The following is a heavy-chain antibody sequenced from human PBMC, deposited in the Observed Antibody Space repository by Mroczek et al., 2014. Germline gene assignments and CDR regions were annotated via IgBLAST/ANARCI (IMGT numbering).Heavy chain of an antibody. CDR3: ARDQKLGYCSSTSCPYYYYMDV. V-gene: IGHV3-33*01. J-gene: IGHJ6*03. CDR2: IWYDGSNK. D-gene: IGHD2-2*01. CDR1: GFTFSSYG. Sequence: QVQLVQSGGGVVQPGRSLRLSCAASGFTFSSYGMHWVRQAPGKGLEWVAVIWYDGSNKYYADSVKDRFTISRDNSKNTLYLQMNSLRAEDTAVYYCARDQKLGYCSSTSCPYYYYMDVWGKGTTVTVSS.